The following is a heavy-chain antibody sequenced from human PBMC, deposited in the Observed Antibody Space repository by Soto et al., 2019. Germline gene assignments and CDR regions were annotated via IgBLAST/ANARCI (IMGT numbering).Heavy chain of an antibody. CDR1: GFTFSSYG. V-gene: IGHV3-30*18. Sequence: GGSLRLSCAASGFTFSSYGMHWVRQAPGKGLEWVAVISYDGSNKYYADSVKGRFTISRDNSKNTLYLQMNSLRAEDTAVYYCAKDRDWSVYYYYGMDVWGQGTTVTVSS. CDR3: AKDRDWSVYYYYGMDV. CDR2: ISYDGSNK. J-gene: IGHJ6*02. D-gene: IGHD3-9*01.